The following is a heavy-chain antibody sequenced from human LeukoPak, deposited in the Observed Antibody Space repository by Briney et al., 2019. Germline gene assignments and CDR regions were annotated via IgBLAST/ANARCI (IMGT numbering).Heavy chain of an antibody. Sequence: SVKVSCKASGFTFSKSAMRWVRQARGQRLEWIGWIVVGSGNTNYAQKFQERVTITRDMSTSTAYMELSSLRSEDTAVYYCAADRIAVAGYWYFDLWGRGTLVTVSS. CDR2: IVVGSGNT. CDR1: GFTFSKSA. V-gene: IGHV1-58*02. J-gene: IGHJ2*01. D-gene: IGHD6-19*01. CDR3: AADRIAVAGYWYFDL.